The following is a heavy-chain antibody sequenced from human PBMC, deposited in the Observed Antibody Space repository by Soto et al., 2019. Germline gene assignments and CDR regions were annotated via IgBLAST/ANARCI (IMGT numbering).Heavy chain of an antibody. CDR1: GFTFSTYS. V-gene: IGHV3-64D*08. CDR3: VTLGRTTNWYY. J-gene: IGHJ4*02. Sequence: GGSLRLSCSASGFTFSTYSLHWVRQAPDKGLEYISAISPNGDNRYYADSVKGRFTITRDNSKNTVSLQMSSLGPDDTAVYYCVTLGRTTNWYYWGQGTLVTVSS. D-gene: IGHD1-1*01. CDR2: ISPNGDNR.